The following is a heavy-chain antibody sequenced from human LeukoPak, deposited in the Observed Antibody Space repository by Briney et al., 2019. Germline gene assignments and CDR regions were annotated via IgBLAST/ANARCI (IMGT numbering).Heavy chain of an antibody. Sequence: SETLSPTCTVSGGSISSSSYYWGWIRQPPGKGLEWIGNIYYSGSTYYNPSLKSRVTISVDTSKNQFSLKLSSVTAADTAVYYCARIDYYYYYMDVWGKGTTLTISS. CDR3: ARIDYYYYYMDV. V-gene: IGHV4-39*01. CDR1: GGSISSSSYY. CDR2: IYYSGST. J-gene: IGHJ6*03.